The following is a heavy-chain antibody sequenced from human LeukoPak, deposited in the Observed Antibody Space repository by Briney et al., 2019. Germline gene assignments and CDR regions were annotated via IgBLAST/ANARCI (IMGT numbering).Heavy chain of an antibody. CDR1: GGTFSSYA. Sequence: SVTVSCMASGGTFSSYAISWVRQAPGQGLEWMGGIIPIFGTANYAQKFQGRVTITADESTSTAYMELSSLRSEDTAVYYCARASEGFYYYYGMDVWGKGTTVTVSS. V-gene: IGHV1-69*13. CDR2: IIPIFGTA. J-gene: IGHJ6*04. CDR3: ARASEGFYYYYGMDV.